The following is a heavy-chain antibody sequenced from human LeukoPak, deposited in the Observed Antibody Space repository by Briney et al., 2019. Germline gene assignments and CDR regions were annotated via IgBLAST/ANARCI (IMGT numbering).Heavy chain of an antibody. V-gene: IGHV3-21*01. D-gene: IGHD4-17*01. Sequence: PGGSLRLSCAASGFTFSSYSMNWVRQAPGKGLEWVSSISSSSSYIYYADSVKGRLTISRDNAKNSLYLQMNSLRAEDTAVYYCARDWVTTVTTSSAFDIWGQGTMVTVSS. CDR3: ARDWVTTVTTSSAFDI. CDR1: GFTFSSYS. CDR2: ISSSSSYI. J-gene: IGHJ3*02.